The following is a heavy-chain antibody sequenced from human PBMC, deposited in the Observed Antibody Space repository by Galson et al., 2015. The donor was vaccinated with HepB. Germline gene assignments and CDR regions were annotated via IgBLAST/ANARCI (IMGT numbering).Heavy chain of an antibody. CDR2: IYYSGKT. CDR3: ARTVVPYYYYMDV. J-gene: IGHJ6*03. V-gene: IGHV4-59*08. D-gene: IGHD4-23*01. Sequence: LSLTCTVSGGSISSYSWSWVRQPPGKGPEWIGYIYYSGKTKYNPSLKSRVTIVVDTSKSQFSLKLSSVTAGDTAVYYCARTVVPYYYYMDVWGRGTMVTVSS. CDR1: GGSISSYS.